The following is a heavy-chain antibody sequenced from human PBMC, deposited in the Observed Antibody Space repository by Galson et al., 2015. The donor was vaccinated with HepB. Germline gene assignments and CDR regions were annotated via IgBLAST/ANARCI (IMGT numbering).Heavy chain of an antibody. V-gene: IGHV1-18*01. J-gene: IGHJ6*02. CDR1: GYTFTSYG. D-gene: IGHD6-13*01. CDR2: ISAYNGNT. CDR3: ARGSRVAAAGIGFYYYGMDV. Sequence: SVKVSCKASGYTFTSYGISWVRQAPGQGLEWMGWISAYNGNTNYAQKLQGRVTMTTDTSTSTAYMELRSLRSDDTAVYYCARGSRVAAAGIGFYYYGMDVWGQGTTVTVSS.